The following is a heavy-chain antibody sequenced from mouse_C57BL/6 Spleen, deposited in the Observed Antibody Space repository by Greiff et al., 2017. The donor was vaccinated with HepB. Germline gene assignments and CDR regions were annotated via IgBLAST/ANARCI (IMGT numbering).Heavy chain of an antibody. V-gene: IGHV1-7*01. J-gene: IGHJ4*01. D-gene: IGHD2-2*01. CDR2: INTSSGYT. CDR1: GYTFTSYW. CDR3: ARSHGYDGMDY. Sequence: QVQLQQSGAELAKPGASVKLSCKASGYTFTSYWMHWVKQRPGPGLEWIGYINTSSGYTKYNQKFKDKATLNADQSSSTAYMQLSSLTYEDSAVYYCARSHGYDGMDYWGQGTSVTVSS.